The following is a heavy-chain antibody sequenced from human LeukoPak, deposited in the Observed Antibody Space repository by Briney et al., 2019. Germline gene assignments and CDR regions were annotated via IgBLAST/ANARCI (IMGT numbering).Heavy chain of an antibody. J-gene: IGHJ4*02. Sequence: GGSLRLSCAASGFTFSSYGMHWVRQAPGKGLEWVAVISYDGSNTYYADSAKGRFTISRDNSENTLYLQMDSLRAEDTAVYFCARGSGSGSFLIDNWGQGTLVTVSS. V-gene: IGHV3-30*03. D-gene: IGHD3-10*01. CDR2: ISYDGSNT. CDR1: GFTFSSYG. CDR3: ARGSGSGSFLIDN.